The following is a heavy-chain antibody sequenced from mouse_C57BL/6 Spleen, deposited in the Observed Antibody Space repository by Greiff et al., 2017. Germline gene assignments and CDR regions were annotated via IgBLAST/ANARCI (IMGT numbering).Heavy chain of an antibody. CDR3: ARGLTGAGRFDD. V-gene: IGHV1-64*01. J-gene: IGHJ2*01. CDR2: IHPNSGST. CDR1: GYTFTSYW. Sequence: VQLQQSGAELVKPGASVKLSCKASGYTFTSYWMHWVKQRPGQGLEWIGMIHPNSGSTNYNEKFKSKATLAVDKSTSTAYMQLSSLTSEDSAVYYCARGLTGAGRFDDWGQGTTLTVSS. D-gene: IGHD4-1*01.